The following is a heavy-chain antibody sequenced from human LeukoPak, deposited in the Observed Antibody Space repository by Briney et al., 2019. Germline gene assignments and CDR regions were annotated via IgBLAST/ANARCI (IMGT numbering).Heavy chain of an antibody. CDR3: ARDTYQPSLIDY. CDR2: IYYTGST. CDR1: GGSISSYY. D-gene: IGHD2-2*01. J-gene: IGHJ4*02. V-gene: IGHV4-59*01. Sequence: PSETLSLTCTVSGGSISSYYWSWIRQPPGKGLEWIGDIYYTGSTNYNPSLTSRVNISVDTSKNQFSLNLTSVTAADTAVYYCARDTYQPSLIDYWGQGTLVTVSS.